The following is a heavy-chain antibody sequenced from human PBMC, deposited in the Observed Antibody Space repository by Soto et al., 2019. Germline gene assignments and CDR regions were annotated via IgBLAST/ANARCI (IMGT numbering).Heavy chain of an antibody. CDR1: GFTFSSYA. V-gene: IGHV3-23*01. CDR2: ISGSGGST. D-gene: IGHD5-18*01. J-gene: IGHJ6*02. Sequence: PGGSLRLSCAASGFTFSSYAMSWVRQAPGKGLEWVSAISGSGGSTYYADSVKGRFTISRDNSKNTLYLQMNSLRAEDTAVYYCARSDRGYSYVVYGMDVWGQGTTVTVSS. CDR3: ARSDRGYSYVVYGMDV.